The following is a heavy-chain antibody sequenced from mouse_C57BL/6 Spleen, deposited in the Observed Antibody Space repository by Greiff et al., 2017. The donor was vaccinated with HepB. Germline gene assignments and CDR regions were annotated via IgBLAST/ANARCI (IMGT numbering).Heavy chain of an antibody. CDR1: GFNIKDDY. CDR3: TTGITRAY. CDR2: IDPENGDT. D-gene: IGHD1-1*01. Sequence: EVQLVESGAELVRPGASVKLSCTASGFNIKDDYMHWVKQRPEQGLEWIGWIDPENGDTEYASKFQGKATITADTSSNTAYLQLSSLTSEDTAVYYCTTGITRAYWGQGTLVTVSA. V-gene: IGHV14-4*01. J-gene: IGHJ3*01.